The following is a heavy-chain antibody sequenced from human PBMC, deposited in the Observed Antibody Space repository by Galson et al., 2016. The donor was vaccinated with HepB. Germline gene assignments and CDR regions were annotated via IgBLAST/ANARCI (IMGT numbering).Heavy chain of an antibody. CDR3: ARGSNYFDYYYYGMDV. V-gene: IGHV3-33*08. Sequence: SLRLSCAASGFTFSNHWMNWLRQAPGKGLEWVAVIWYDGSNKYYADSVKGRFTISRDNSKNTLYLQMNSLRAEDTAVYYCARGSNYFDYYYYGMDVWGQGTLVTVSS. CDR1: GFTFSNHW. D-gene: IGHD4-11*01. J-gene: IGHJ6*02. CDR2: IWYDGSNK.